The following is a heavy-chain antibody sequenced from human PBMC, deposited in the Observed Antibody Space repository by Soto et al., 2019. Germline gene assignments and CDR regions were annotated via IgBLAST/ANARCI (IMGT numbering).Heavy chain of an antibody. CDR1: GFTFSKFD. CDR2: IAYDGINK. V-gene: IGHV3-30-3*01. CDR3: ARGDQYDILLRYYAMDV. J-gene: IGHJ6*02. D-gene: IGHD1-26*01. Sequence: QVQLVESGGGVVQPGTSLRLSCVASGFTFSKFDMHWIRQTPDKRLQWVSFIAYDGINKYYTGSVKGRFTVSRDNSKNTVSLQMNSLGLEDTATYFCARGDQYDILLRYYAMDVWGLGTTVSIS.